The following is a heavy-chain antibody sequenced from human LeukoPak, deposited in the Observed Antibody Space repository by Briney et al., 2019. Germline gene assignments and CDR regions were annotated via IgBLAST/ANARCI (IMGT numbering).Heavy chain of an antibody. CDR1: GFTFSSYA. CDR2: ISYDGSNK. V-gene: IGHV3-30*14. CDR3: ARGGSYLSAFDI. D-gene: IGHD1-26*01. J-gene: IGHJ3*02. Sequence: GGSLRLSCAASGFTFSSYAMHWVRQAPGKGLEWVAVISYDGSNKYCADSVKGRFTISRDNSKNTLYLQMNSLRAEGTAVYYCARGGSYLSAFDIWGQGTMVTVSS.